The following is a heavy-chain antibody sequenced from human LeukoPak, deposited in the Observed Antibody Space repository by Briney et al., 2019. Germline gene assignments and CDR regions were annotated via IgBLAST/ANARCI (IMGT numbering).Heavy chain of an antibody. V-gene: IGHV3-23*01. CDR2: ISGSGGST. CDR3: ARDVPCSGGSCYSDY. J-gene: IGHJ4*02. CDR1: GFTFSSYG. Sequence: EGSLRLSCAASGFTFSSYGMSWVRQAPGKGLEWVSAISGSGGSTYYADSVKGRFTISRDNSKNTLYLQMNSLRAEDTAVYYCARDVPCSGGSCYSDYWGQGTLVTVSS. D-gene: IGHD2-15*01.